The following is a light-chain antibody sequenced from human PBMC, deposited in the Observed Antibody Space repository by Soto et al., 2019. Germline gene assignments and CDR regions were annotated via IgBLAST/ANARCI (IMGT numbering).Light chain of an antibody. Sequence: EIVLTQSPGTLSLSPGERATLSCRASQSVSSNYLACYQQKPGQAPRLLIYGASSRATGIPDRFSGSGSGTDFTLTISRLEPEDFAVYYCQQYGGSPWTFGQGTKVEIK. CDR1: QSVSSNY. CDR3: QQYGGSPWT. CDR2: GAS. V-gene: IGKV3-20*01. J-gene: IGKJ1*01.